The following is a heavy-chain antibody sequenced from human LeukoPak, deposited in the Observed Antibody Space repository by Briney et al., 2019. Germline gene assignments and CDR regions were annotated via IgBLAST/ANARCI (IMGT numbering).Heavy chain of an antibody. CDR2: IYYSGST. J-gene: IGHJ5*02. Sequence: SETLSLTCTVSGGSISGYYWSWIRQPPGKGLEWIGYIYYSGSTNYNPSLKSRVTISVDTSKNQFSLKLSSVTAADTAVYYCARQLVGGTGPWGQGTLVTVSS. CDR1: GGSISGYY. D-gene: IGHD1-26*01. CDR3: ARQLVGGTGP. V-gene: IGHV4-59*01.